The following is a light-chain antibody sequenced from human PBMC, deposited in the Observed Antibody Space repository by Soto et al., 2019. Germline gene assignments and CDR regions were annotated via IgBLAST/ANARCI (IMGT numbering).Light chain of an antibody. Sequence: DVPMTQSPSTLSASVGDRVTITCRASQSISSWLAWFQQKRGKAPKLLIYDAFSLESAVPSRFSGSGSGSEFSLTISSLEPDDFATYYYQQYVHYWTVGQGTKVVIK. V-gene: IGKV1-5*01. CDR1: QSISSW. CDR2: DAF. J-gene: IGKJ1*01. CDR3: QQYVHYWT.